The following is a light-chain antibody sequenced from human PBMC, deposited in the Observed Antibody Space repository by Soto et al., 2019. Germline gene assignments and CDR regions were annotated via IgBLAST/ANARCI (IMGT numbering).Light chain of an antibody. V-gene: IGKV3-15*01. CDR1: QSVSID. CDR2: GAS. J-gene: IGKJ1*01. CDR3: QQYNKWPLT. Sequence: EIVLTQSPSTLSLSLGERATLSCRASQSVSIDLAWYQQTPGQAPRLLIYGASTRATGVPPTFSGSASGTEFTLTISSLQSEDFTVYYCQQYNKWPLTFGQGTKVDIK.